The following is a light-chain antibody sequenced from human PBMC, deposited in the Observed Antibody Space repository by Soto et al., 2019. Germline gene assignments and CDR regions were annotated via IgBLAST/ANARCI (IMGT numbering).Light chain of an antibody. CDR1: QTISDR. V-gene: IGKV1-5*01. J-gene: IGKJ1*01. CDR2: DAS. CDR3: QQYNVYWGT. Sequence: DIQMTQSPSTLSASVGDRVTITCRASQTISDRLAWFQQKPGKAPKLLIYDASTLESGVPSRFSGSGYGTEFTLTISSLQPDDFATYYCQQYNVYWGTFGQGTKVEIK.